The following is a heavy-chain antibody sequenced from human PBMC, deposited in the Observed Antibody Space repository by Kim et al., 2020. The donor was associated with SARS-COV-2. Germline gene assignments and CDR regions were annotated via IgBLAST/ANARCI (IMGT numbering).Heavy chain of an antibody. J-gene: IGHJ6*02. Sequence: GGSLRLSCAASGFTFSSYSMNWVRQAPGKGLEWVSSISSSSSYIYYADSVKGRFTISRDNAKNSLYLQMNSLRAEDTAVYYCARDKGYCSSTSCSRGWGMDVWGQGTTVTVSS. D-gene: IGHD2-2*01. V-gene: IGHV3-21*01. CDR2: ISSSSSYI. CDR1: GFTFSSYS. CDR3: ARDKGYCSSTSCSRGWGMDV.